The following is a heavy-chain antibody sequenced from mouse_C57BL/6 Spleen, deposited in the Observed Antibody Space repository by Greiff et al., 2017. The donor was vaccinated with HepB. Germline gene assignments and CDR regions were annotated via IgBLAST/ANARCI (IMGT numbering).Heavy chain of an antibody. CDR3: ARHWTGTRFDY. J-gene: IGHJ2*01. V-gene: IGHV5-6*01. CDR1: GFTFSSYG. D-gene: IGHD4-1*01. CDR2: ISSGGSYT. Sequence: EVKLVESGGDLVKPGGSLKLSCAASGFTFSSYGMSWVRQTPDKRLEWVATISSGGSYTYYPDSVKGRFTISRDNAKNTLYLQMSSLKSEDTAMYYCARHWTGTRFDYWGQGTTLTVSS.